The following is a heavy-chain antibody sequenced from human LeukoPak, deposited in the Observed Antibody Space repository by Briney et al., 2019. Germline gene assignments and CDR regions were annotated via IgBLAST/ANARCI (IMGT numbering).Heavy chain of an antibody. Sequence: GESLKISCKGSGYSFTSYWIGWVRQMPGKGLEWMGIIYPGDSDTRYSPSFQGQVTISADKSISTAYLQWSSLKASDTAMYYCARLKIAAAGTLRSVNWFDPWGQGTLVTVSS. V-gene: IGHV5-51*01. J-gene: IGHJ5*02. CDR1: GYSFTSYW. CDR3: ARLKIAAAGTLRSVNWFDP. CDR2: IYPGDSDT. D-gene: IGHD6-13*01.